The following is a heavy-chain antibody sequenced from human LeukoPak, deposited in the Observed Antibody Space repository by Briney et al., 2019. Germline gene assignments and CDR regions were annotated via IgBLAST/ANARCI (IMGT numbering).Heavy chain of an antibody. CDR2: IKQDGSAT. D-gene: IGHD1-26*01. CDR1: GFTFSSYW. Sequence: PGGSLRLSCAASGFTFSSYWMSWVRQAPGKGLEWVANIKQDGSATYYVDSVKGRFSISRDNAKNSLYLQMNSLRVEDTAVYYWEKVDSAYFYYYYMDAWAKGTTVTVSS. J-gene: IGHJ6*03. V-gene: IGHV3-7*01. CDR3: EKVDSAYFYYYYMDA.